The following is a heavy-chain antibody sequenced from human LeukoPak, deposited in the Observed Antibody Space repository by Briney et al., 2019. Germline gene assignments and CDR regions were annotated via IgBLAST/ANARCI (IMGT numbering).Heavy chain of an antibody. CDR1: GFTFSSYA. CDR2: ISYDGSNK. V-gene: IGHV3-30*04. D-gene: IGHD3-22*01. J-gene: IGHJ3*02. CDR3: AAVGSSGYYYRAFDI. Sequence: GGSLRLSCAASGFTFSSYAMHWVRQAPGKGLEWVAVISYDGSNKYYADSVKGRFTISRDDSKNTLYLQMNSLRAEDTAVYYCAAVGSSGYYYRAFDIWGQGTMVTVSS.